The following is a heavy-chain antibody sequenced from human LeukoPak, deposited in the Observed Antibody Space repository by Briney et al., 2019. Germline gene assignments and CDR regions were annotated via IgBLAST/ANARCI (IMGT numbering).Heavy chain of an antibody. Sequence: GGSLRLSCAASGFTLSSYWMHWVRQAPGKGLVWVSRIHSDGSSTYYADSVKGRFTIARDNARNTLYLQMNSLKADDTAIYYCAREGLGYSYGYWGQGTQVTVSS. CDR1: GFTLSSYW. CDR3: AREGLGYSYGY. D-gene: IGHD5-18*01. V-gene: IGHV3-74*01. CDR2: IHSDGSST. J-gene: IGHJ4*02.